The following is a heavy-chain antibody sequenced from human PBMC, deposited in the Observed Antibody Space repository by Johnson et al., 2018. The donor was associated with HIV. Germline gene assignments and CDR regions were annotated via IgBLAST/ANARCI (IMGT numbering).Heavy chain of an antibody. CDR2: ISYDGSNK. Sequence: QMQLVESGGGVVQPGRSLRLSCAASGFTFSSYGMHWVRQAPGKGLEWVAVISYDGSNKYYADSVKGRFTISRDNAKNSLYLQMNSLRAEDTAVYYCARDPDGTTGTTYPDAAFDIWGQGTMVTVSS. CDR1: GFTFSSYG. CDR3: ARDPDGTTGTTYPDAAFDI. D-gene: IGHD1-1*01. V-gene: IGHV3-30*03. J-gene: IGHJ3*02.